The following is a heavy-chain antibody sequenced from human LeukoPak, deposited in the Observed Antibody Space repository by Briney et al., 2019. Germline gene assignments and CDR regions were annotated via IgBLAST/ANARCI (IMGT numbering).Heavy chain of an antibody. CDR1: GFTFDDYA. CDR2: ISWNSGSI. D-gene: IGHD3-22*01. J-gene: IGHJ5*02. V-gene: IGHV3-9*01. CDR3: ARESYYDSSGYSNWFDP. Sequence: GGSLRLSCAASGFTFDDYAMHWVRQAPGKGLEWVSGISWNSGSIGYADSVKGRFTISRDNAKNSLYLQMNSLRAEDTAVYYCARESYYDSSGYSNWFDPWGQGTLVTVSS.